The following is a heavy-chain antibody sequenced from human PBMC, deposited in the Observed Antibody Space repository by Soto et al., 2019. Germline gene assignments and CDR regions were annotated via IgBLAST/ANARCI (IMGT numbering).Heavy chain of an antibody. Sequence: SETLSLTCAVSGGSFASNNWWTWVRQPPGQGLEWIGEIYRTGSTNYNPSLKSRVTISLDKSENQFSLKVTSLTAADTAVYYCASRDPGTSVDYWGQGTLVTVLL. CDR3: ASRDPGTSVDY. V-gene: IGHV4-4*02. CDR1: GGSFASNNW. J-gene: IGHJ4*02. D-gene: IGHD1-7*01. CDR2: IYRTGST.